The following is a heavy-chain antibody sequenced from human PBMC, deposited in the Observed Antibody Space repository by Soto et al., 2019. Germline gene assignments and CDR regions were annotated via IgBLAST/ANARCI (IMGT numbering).Heavy chain of an antibody. CDR2: INAGNGNT. CDR1: GYTFTSYA. CDR3: ASAGDYYDSSGYKY. D-gene: IGHD3-22*01. J-gene: IGHJ4*02. V-gene: IGHV1-3*01. Sequence: ASVKVSCKASGYTFTSYAMHWVRQAPGQRLEWMGWINAGNGNTKYSQKFQGRVTITRDTSASTAYMELRSLRSEDKAVYYCASAGDYYDSSGYKYCGQGTLVTVSS.